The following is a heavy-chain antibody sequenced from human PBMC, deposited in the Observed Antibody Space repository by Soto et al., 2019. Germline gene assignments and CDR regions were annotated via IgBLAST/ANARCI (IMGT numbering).Heavy chain of an antibody. CDR3: EKDDAVVKPRYYFEY. V-gene: IGHV3-23*01. D-gene: IGHD2-21*01. J-gene: IGHJ4*02. Sequence: GFLWLSCAASGFSFSSYAMSWVRQAPGKGLEWVSVISGSGGSTYYADSVKGRFTISRDNSKNTLYVQMNRLRAEYTAVYYCEKDDAVVKPRYYFEYWGQGTLVTVSS. CDR2: ISGSGGST. CDR1: GFSFSSYA.